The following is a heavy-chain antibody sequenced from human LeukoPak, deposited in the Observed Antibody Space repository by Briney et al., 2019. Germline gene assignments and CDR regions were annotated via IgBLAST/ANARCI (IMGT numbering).Heavy chain of an antibody. CDR2: FYYSGST. V-gene: IGHV4-39*07. D-gene: IGHD3-3*01. J-gene: IGHJ4*02. Sequence: SETLSLICTVSGGPISSSSYYWGRLRQPPGTGLERNECFYYSGSTYYHPSLNSLVTISVDTSKNQFSLKLSSVTDAATAVYYCARGGFYDFWSGYYGAVDYWLQGSLVTVSS. CDR1: GGPISSSSYY. CDR3: ARGGFYDFWSGYYGAVDY.